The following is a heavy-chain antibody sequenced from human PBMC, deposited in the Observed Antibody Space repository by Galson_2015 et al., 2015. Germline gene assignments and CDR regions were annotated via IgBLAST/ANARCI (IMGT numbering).Heavy chain of an antibody. V-gene: IGHV3-33*01. CDR2: IWYDGGNK. CDR1: GFSFSSYG. CDR3: ARGWGGYSTPLDH. J-gene: IGHJ4*02. Sequence: SLRLSCAASGFSFSSYGMHWVRQAPGKGLEWVAVIWYDGGNKYYADSVKGRFTISRDNSKNTLYLQMNSLRDEDTAVYYCARGWGGYSTPLDHWGQGTLVTVSS. D-gene: IGHD2-2*01.